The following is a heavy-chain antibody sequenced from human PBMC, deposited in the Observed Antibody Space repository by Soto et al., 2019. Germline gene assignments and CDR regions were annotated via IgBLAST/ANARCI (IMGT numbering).Heavy chain of an antibody. D-gene: IGHD3-10*01. Sequence: SEPLSLTCTVSGGSISSGGYYWSWIRQHPGKGLEWIGYIYYSGSTCYNPSLKSRVTISVDTSKNQFSLKLSSVTAADPAVYYWARDRFGYGSLNWGQGTLVTVSS. J-gene: IGHJ4*02. CDR2: IYYSGST. CDR3: ARDRFGYGSLN. CDR1: GGSISSGGYY. V-gene: IGHV4-31*03.